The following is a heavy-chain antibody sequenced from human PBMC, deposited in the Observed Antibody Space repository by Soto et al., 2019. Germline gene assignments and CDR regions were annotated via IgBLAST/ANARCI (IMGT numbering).Heavy chain of an antibody. CDR1: RFTFSSYA. CDR2: VSGGGDDT. D-gene: IGHD6-19*01. J-gene: IGHJ4*02. Sequence: GGSLRLSCVASRFTFSSYAMSWVRQPPGKGLEWVSIVSGGGDDTYSADSVKGRFTISRDNSKNTLYLQMNGLRAEETAVYYCARHPGPSLLEQWLALFDYWGQGTLVTVSS. V-gene: IGHV3-23*01. CDR3: ARHPGPSLLEQWLALFDY.